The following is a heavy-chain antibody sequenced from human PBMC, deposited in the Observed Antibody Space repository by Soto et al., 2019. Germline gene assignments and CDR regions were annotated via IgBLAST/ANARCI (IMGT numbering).Heavy chain of an antibody. Sequence: QVQLQESGPRLVSPSQTLSLTCTVSGGSISTAAYSWGWIRQSPDKGLEWIGHIYDGGTTYSSPSPNGRSTISADTYDSQFALNLSSVNAADSAGYNGARGPSGGKIDYWGQGIQVTVSS. J-gene: IGHJ4*02. V-gene: IGHV4-30-4*08. CDR3: ARGPSGGKIDY. CDR2: IYDGGTT. D-gene: IGHD3-16*01. CDR1: GGSISTAAYS.